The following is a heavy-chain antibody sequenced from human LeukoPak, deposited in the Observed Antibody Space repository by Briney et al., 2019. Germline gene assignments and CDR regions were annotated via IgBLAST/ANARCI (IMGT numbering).Heavy chain of an antibody. CDR3: AKDVVVVAAEGSAFDI. CDR2: ISSSSSYI. V-gene: IGHV3-21*04. CDR1: GFTFSSYS. Sequence: GGSLRLSCAASGFTFSSYSMNWVRQAPGKGLEWVSSISSSSSYIYYADSVKGRFTISRDNSKNTLYLQMNSLRAEDTAVYYCAKDVVVVAAEGSAFDIWGQGTMVTVSS. D-gene: IGHD2-15*01. J-gene: IGHJ3*02.